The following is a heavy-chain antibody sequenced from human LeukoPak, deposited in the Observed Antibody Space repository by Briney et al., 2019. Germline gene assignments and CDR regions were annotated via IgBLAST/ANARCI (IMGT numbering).Heavy chain of an antibody. J-gene: IGHJ4*02. D-gene: IGHD6-25*01. CDR3: ARAAATLDY. CDR2: IYYSGST. Sequence: KSSETLSLTCTVSGGSISSYYWSWIRQPPGEGLEWIGYIYYSGSTNYNPSLKSRVTISVDTSKNQFSLKLSSVTAADTAVYYCARAAATLDYWGQGTLVTVSS. V-gene: IGHV4-59*01. CDR1: GGSISSYY.